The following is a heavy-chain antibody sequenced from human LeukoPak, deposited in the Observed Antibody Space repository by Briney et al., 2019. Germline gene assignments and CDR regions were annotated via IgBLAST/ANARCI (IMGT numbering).Heavy chain of an antibody. J-gene: IGHJ3*02. CDR3: ATAGSYLDAFDI. CDR1: GYTFTSYY. Sequence: ASVKVSCKASGYTFTSYYMHWVRQAPGQGLEWMGIINPSGGSTSYAQKFQGRVTMTRDMSTSTVYMELSSLRSEDTAVYYCATAGSYLDAFDIWGQGTMVTVSS. V-gene: IGHV1-46*01. CDR2: INPSGGST. D-gene: IGHD1-26*01.